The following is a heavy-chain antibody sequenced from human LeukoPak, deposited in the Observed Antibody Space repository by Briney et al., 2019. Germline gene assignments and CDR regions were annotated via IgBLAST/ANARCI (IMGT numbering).Heavy chain of an antibody. D-gene: IGHD4-11*01. V-gene: IGHV4-61*01. CDR1: GGSVSSSNYY. CDR3: ARQGPLTTAVTTRTNPFDY. J-gene: IGHJ4*02. CDR2: FSYNVHS. Sequence: SETLSLTCTVSGGSVSSSNYYWSWIRQPPGKGLEWVGFFSYNVHSDYNPSLKSRITISVDTSKNQFSLKLNSVTAADTAVYYCARQGPLTTAVTTRTNPFDYWGQGTLVTVSS.